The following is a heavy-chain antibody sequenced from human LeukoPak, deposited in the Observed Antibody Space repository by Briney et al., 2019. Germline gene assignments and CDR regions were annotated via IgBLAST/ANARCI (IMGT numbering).Heavy chain of an antibody. Sequence: ASVKVSCKASGYTFTSYGISWVRQAPGEGLEWMGWISAYNGDTIYAQKFQGRVTMTADTSTNTAYMGLRSLRSDDTAVYYCARASGHYYYYYMDVWAKGTTVTISS. V-gene: IGHV1-18*01. J-gene: IGHJ6*03. D-gene: IGHD1-26*01. CDR1: GYTFTSYG. CDR2: ISAYNGDT. CDR3: ARASGHYYYYYMDV.